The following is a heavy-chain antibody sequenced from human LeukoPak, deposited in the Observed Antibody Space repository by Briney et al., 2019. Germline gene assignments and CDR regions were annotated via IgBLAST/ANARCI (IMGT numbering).Heavy chain of an antibody. CDR3: AKDQRYYYDSSGHYY. CDR2: TSGSGGST. Sequence: AGGSLRLSCAASGFTFSSYAMSWVRQAPGKGLEWVSATSGSGGSTYYADSVKGRFTISRDNSKNTLYLQMNSLRAEDTAVYYCAKDQRYYYDSSGHYYWGQGTLVTVSS. J-gene: IGHJ4*02. V-gene: IGHV3-23*01. D-gene: IGHD3-22*01. CDR1: GFTFSSYA.